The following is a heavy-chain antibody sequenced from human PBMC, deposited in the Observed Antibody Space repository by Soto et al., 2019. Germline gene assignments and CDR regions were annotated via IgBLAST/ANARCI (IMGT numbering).Heavy chain of an antibody. D-gene: IGHD6-6*01. CDR3: ARSYLSYSSWRGNWFDP. Sequence: SETLSLTCAVSSGSISSSNWWSWVRQPPGKGLEWIGEIYHSGSTNYNPSLKSRVTISVDKSKNQFSLKLSSVTAADTAVYYCARSYLSYSSWRGNWFDPWGQGTLVTVSS. CDR2: IYHSGST. J-gene: IGHJ5*02. V-gene: IGHV4-4*02. CDR1: SGSISSSNW.